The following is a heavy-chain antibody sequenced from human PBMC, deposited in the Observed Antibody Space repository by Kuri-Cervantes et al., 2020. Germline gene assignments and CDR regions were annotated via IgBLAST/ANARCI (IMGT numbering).Heavy chain of an antibody. Sequence: GGSLRLSCAASGFTFSSYWMHWVRQAPGKGLVWVSRINSDGSSTSYADSVKGRFTISRDNAKNTLYLQMNSLRAEDTAVYYCAREDIVVVPAAILGYGGMDVWGQGTTVTVSS. D-gene: IGHD2-2*02. V-gene: IGHV3-74*01. CDR1: GFTFSSYW. CDR3: AREDIVVVPAAILGYGGMDV. J-gene: IGHJ6*02. CDR2: INSDGSST.